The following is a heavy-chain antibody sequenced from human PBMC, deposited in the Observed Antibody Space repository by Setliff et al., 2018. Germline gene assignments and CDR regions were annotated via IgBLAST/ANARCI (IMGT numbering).Heavy chain of an antibody. J-gene: IGHJ6*03. Sequence: PGGSLRLSCAASGFTFSTYSMSWVRQAPGKGLEWVSAISGDSVYIYYADSVQGRFTISRDNAKNSLYLQMNSLRAEDTAVYYCARAADSYGPPRSYMDVWGKGTTVTVSS. CDR1: GFTFSTYS. CDR2: ISGDSVYI. CDR3: ARAADSYGPPRSYMDV. V-gene: IGHV3-21*01. D-gene: IGHD5-18*01.